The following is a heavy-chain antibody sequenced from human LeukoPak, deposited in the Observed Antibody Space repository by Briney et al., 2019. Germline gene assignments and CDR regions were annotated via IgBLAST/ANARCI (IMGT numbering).Heavy chain of an antibody. V-gene: IGHV3-74*01. Sequence: PGGSLRLSCAASGFTFSSYWMHWVRQAPGKGLVWVSRINTDGSSTSYADSVKGRFTISRDNTKNTLYLQMNSLRAEDTAVYYCARARSYSGYFYWGQGTLVTVSS. J-gene: IGHJ4*02. CDR1: GFTFSSYW. D-gene: IGHD5-12*01. CDR3: ARARSYSGYFY. CDR2: INTDGSST.